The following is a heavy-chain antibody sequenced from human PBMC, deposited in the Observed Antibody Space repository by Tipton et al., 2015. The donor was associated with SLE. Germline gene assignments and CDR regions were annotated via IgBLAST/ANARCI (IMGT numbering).Heavy chain of an antibody. V-gene: IGHV4-39*07. CDR2: IYSSGRT. CDR1: GGSISTGGDS. CDR3: ASGTASHREGDYYYHIDV. Sequence: TLSLTCTVSGGSISTGGDSWGWIRQPPGKGLEWIGNIYSSGRTYDNPSLKSRITMSVDTSKNKFSLNLSSVTAADTAVYYCASGTASHREGDYYYHIDVWCKGTTVTVS. D-gene: IGHD6-25*01. J-gene: IGHJ6*03.